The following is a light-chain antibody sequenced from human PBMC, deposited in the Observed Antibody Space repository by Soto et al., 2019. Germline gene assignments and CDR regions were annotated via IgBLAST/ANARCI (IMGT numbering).Light chain of an antibody. V-gene: IGKV3-15*01. CDR1: QSVISS. CDR2: GAS. Sequence: EIVMTQSPATLSVSPGERATLSCRASQSVISSLAWYQQKPGQAPRLLIYGASTRATGIPARFSGGGSGTEFTLTISSLQSEDFAVYYCQQYNNWPPSTFGQGTNVEFK. J-gene: IGKJ1*01. CDR3: QQYNNWPPST.